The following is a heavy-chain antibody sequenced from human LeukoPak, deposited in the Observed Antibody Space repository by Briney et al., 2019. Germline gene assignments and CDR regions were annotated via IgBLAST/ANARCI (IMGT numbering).Heavy chain of an antibody. D-gene: IGHD2-21*01. CDR1: GGSISDTNYY. Sequence: SETLPLTCTVSGGSISDTNYYWAWIRQSPGKGLEWIGSIYYSGSTYYNPSLKSRVTISVDTSKNQFSLKLSSVTAADTAVYYCARIVTYSGYYYYYYMDVWGKGTTVTISS. CDR3: ARIVTYSGYYYYYYMDV. J-gene: IGHJ6*03. V-gene: IGHV4-39*01. CDR2: IYYSGST.